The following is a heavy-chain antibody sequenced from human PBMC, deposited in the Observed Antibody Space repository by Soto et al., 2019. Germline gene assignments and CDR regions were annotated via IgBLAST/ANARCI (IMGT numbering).Heavy chain of an antibody. D-gene: IGHD3-3*01. CDR2: IYPGDSDT. V-gene: IGHV5-51*01. CDR3: ARQEYDFWSGYSNGMAV. J-gene: IGHJ6*02. CDR1: GYSFTSHW. Sequence: PGESLKISCKGSGYSFTSHWIGWVRQMAGKGLEWMGIIYPGDSDTRYSPSFQGQVTISADKSISTAYLQWSSLKASHTAMYYCARQEYDFWSGYSNGMAVWGQGTTVTLSS.